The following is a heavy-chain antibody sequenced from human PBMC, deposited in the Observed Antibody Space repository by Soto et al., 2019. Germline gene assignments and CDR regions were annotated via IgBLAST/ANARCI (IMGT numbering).Heavy chain of an antibody. CDR2: ISSDGTKT. Sequence: PGGSLRLSCAASGFIFSSYSMHWVRQAPGKGLDWVAVISSDGTKTYYADSVKGRFTISRDISKNTLYLQMNSLRPEDTAVYYCAKGLYSTGWDGMDVWGQGTTVTVSS. J-gene: IGHJ6*02. V-gene: IGHV3-30*18. CDR3: AKGLYSTGWDGMDV. D-gene: IGHD6-19*01. CDR1: GFIFSSYS.